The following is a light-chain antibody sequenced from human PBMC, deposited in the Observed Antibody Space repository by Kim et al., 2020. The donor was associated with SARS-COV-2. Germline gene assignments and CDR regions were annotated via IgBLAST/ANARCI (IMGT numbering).Light chain of an antibody. CDR2: QDT. Sequence: VSPGQTATISCSGDKLGDKYACWYQQKPGQSPVLVIYQDTRRPSGIPERFSGSNSGNTATLTISGTQAMDEADYYCQAWDSSTAVFGGGTQLTVL. V-gene: IGLV3-1*01. J-gene: IGLJ2*01. CDR3: QAWDSSTAV. CDR1: KLGDKY.